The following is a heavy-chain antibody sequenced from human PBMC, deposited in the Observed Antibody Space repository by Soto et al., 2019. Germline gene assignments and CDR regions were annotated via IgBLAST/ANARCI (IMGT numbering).Heavy chain of an antibody. V-gene: IGHV3-48*01. D-gene: IGHD7-27*01. CDR2: ISSSSSTI. Sequence: PGGSLRLSCAASGFTFSSYSMNWVRQAPGKGLEWVSYISSSSSTIYYADSVKGRFTISRDNAKNSLYLQMNSLRAEDTAVYYCARVLGITDWYFDLWGRGTLVTVSS. CDR1: GFTFSSYS. CDR3: ARVLGITDWYFDL. J-gene: IGHJ2*01.